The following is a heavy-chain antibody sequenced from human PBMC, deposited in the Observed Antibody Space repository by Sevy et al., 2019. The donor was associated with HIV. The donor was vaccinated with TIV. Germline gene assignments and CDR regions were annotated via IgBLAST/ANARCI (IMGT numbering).Heavy chain of an antibody. CDR2: ISSSSSTI. CDR1: GFTFSSYS. Sequence: GRSLRLSCAASGFTFSSYSMNWVRQAPGKGLEWVSYISSSSSTIYYADSVKGRFTISRDNAKNSLYLQMNSLRDEDTAVYYCARDLLRTIIAARPYYYGMDVWGQGTTVTVSS. D-gene: IGHD6-6*01. J-gene: IGHJ6*02. CDR3: ARDLLRTIIAARPYYYGMDV. V-gene: IGHV3-48*02.